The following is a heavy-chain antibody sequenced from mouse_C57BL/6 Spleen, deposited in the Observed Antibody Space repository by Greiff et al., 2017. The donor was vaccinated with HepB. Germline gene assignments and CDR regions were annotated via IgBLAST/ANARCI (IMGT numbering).Heavy chain of an antibody. D-gene: IGHD2-12*01. CDR2: IDPEDGDT. CDR1: GFNIKDYY. Sequence: VQLKESGAELVRPGASVKLSCTASGFNIKDYYMHWVKQRPEQGLEWIGRIDPEDGDTEYAPKFQGKATMTADTSSNTAYLQLSSLTSEDTAVYYCTPPYYSLWFAYWGQGTLVTVSA. CDR3: TPPYYSLWFAY. J-gene: IGHJ3*01. V-gene: IGHV14-1*01.